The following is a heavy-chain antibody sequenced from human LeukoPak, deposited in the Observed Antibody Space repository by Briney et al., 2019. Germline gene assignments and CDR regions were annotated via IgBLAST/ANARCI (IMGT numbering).Heavy chain of an antibody. Sequence: SGTLSLTCTVSGDSISGYYWSWIRQPAEKRLEWIGRIYTVGSTNPNPSLKSRVSMSVDTSKNQFSLKLTSATAADTAVYYCARGDRVSPFDYWGQGTLVIVSS. J-gene: IGHJ4*02. CDR3: ARGDRVSPFDY. CDR2: IYTVGST. CDR1: GDSISGYY. D-gene: IGHD3-16*01. V-gene: IGHV4-4*07.